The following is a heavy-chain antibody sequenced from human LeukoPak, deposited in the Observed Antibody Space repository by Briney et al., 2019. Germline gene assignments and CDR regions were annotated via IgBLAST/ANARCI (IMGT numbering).Heavy chain of an antibody. J-gene: IGHJ4*02. CDR1: GGSISSSNW. CDR2: IFYSGST. Sequence: SETLSLTCAVSGGSISSSNWWSWVRQPPGKGLEWIGEIFYSGSTNYNPSLKSRIIISVDKSKNQFSLKLSSVTAADTAVYYCARGRIINDYGDLGPRETKNFDYWGQGTLVTVSS. D-gene: IGHD4-17*01. CDR3: ARGRIINDYGDLGPRETKNFDY. V-gene: IGHV4-4*02.